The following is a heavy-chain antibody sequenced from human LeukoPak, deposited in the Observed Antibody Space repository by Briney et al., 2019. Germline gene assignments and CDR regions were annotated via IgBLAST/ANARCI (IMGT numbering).Heavy chain of an antibody. CDR3: ARDLEGSGSFYRPSYDY. V-gene: IGHV3-48*01. CDR1: GFPFSSYS. J-gene: IGHJ4*02. D-gene: IGHD3-10*01. Sequence: SGGSLRLSCAASGFPFSSYSMNWVRQAPGEGLEWVSCISSSRTTSYAVSVKGRLTISRDNAKNSLYLQMNILRAEDTAVYYCARDLEGSGSFYRPSYDYWGQGTLVTVSS. CDR2: ISSSRTT.